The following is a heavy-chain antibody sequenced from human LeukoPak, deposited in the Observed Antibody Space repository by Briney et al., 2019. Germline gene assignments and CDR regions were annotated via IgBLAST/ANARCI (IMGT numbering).Heavy chain of an antibody. CDR2: LNSWSTTT. V-gene: IGHV3-48*04. CDR3: ARDSGVGGTFDY. CDR1: GFTFRNYR. D-gene: IGHD1-26*01. Sequence: GGSLTLSCAASGFTFRNYRMSWVRQTPGKGLVWISYLNSWSTTTCSADSVRGSFTASPDNAMKSLYLQMKSLRAEDTALYYCARDSGVGGTFDYWGQGVQVTVSS. J-gene: IGHJ4*02.